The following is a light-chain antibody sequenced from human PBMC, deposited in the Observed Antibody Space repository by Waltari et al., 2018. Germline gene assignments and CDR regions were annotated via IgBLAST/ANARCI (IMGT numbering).Light chain of an antibody. CDR1: TSDVGSYNY. J-gene: IGLJ2*01. Sequence: QSALTQPASVSGSPGQSLTLSCSGTTSDVGSYNYVSLSQQHPGTPPKPLIYDVTTRPSGVSGRFSGSKSGNTASLTISGLQPEDEADYFCSSYTPTSILVFGGGTKLTV. CDR3: SSYTPTSILV. V-gene: IGLV2-14*03. CDR2: DVT.